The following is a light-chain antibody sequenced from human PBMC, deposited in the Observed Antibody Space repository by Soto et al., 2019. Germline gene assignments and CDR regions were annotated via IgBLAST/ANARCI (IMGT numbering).Light chain of an antibody. CDR2: VNSDGSH. V-gene: IGLV4-69*01. J-gene: IGLJ3*02. CDR3: QSWGTAIRV. CDR1: SGYTSHA. Sequence: QLVLTQLPSASASLGASVKLTCTLSSGYTSHAIAWHQQLPEQGPRYLMKVNSDGSHITGDGIPDRFSGSISGAEHYLTISSLRSEDEADYYCQSWGTAIRVFGGGTKLTVL.